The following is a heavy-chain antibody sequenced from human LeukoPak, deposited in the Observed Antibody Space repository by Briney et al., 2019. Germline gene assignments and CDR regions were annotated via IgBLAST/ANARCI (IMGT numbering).Heavy chain of an antibody. V-gene: IGHV3-23*01. Sequence: GGSLRLSCAASGFTFSSYAMSWVRQAPGKGLEWVSAISGSGGSTYYAGSVKGRFTISRDNSKNTLYLQMNSLRAEDTAVYYCAKFMDSYYYDSSGYYGFDYWGQGTLVTVSS. CDR1: GFTFSSYA. CDR2: ISGSGGST. J-gene: IGHJ4*02. D-gene: IGHD3-22*01. CDR3: AKFMDSYYYDSSGYYGFDY.